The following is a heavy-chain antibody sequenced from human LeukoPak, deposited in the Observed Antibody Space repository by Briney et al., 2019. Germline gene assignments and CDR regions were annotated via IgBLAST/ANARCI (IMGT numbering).Heavy chain of an antibody. Sequence: PSETLSLTCSVSGVSLIRHYWGWIRQPPGKGLEWIGYIFYNGNTNYNPSLRSRVTMSLDTSKNQFSLKLTSVTAADTAVYYCARDGAYGSGSYYPFDYWGQGTLVTVSS. J-gene: IGHJ4*02. D-gene: IGHD3-10*01. CDR1: GVSLIRHY. CDR2: IFYNGNT. CDR3: ARDGAYGSGSYYPFDY. V-gene: IGHV4-59*11.